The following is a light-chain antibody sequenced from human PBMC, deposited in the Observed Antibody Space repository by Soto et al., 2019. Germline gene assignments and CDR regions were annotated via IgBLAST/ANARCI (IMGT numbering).Light chain of an antibody. CDR2: EVS. J-gene: IGLJ1*01. V-gene: IGLV2-14*01. CDR3: SSYTTSNTLV. Sequence: QSALTQPPSASGSPGQSVAISCTGTSSDVGGYNYVSWYQQHPGKAPKLMIYEVSNRPSGVSSRFSGSKSGNTASLTISGLQAEDEADYYCSSYTTSNTLVFGTGTKVTVL. CDR1: SSDVGGYNY.